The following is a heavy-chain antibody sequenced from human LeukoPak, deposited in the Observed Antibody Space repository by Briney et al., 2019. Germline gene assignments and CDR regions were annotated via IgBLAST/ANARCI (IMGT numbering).Heavy chain of an antibody. V-gene: IGHV1-69*05. CDR2: IIPIFGTA. CDR3: ARGIIAARTYYFDY. CDR1: GYTFTSYG. D-gene: IGHD6-6*01. J-gene: IGHJ4*02. Sequence: GASVKVSCKASGYTFTSYGISWVRQAPGQGLEWMGGIIPIFGTANYAQKFQGRVTITTDESTSTAYMELSSLRSEDTAVYYCARGIIAARTYYFDYWGQGTLVTVSS.